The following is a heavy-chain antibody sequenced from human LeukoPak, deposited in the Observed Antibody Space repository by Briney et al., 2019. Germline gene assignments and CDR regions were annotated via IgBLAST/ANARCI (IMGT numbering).Heavy chain of an antibody. CDR1: GYTFTSYY. D-gene: IGHD2-2*02. CDR2: INPSGGST. V-gene: IGHV1-46*01. Sequence: ASVKVSCKASGYTFTSYYMHWVRQAPGQGLEWMGIINPSGGSTSYAQKFQGRVTMTRDTSTSTVYMELSSLRSEDTAVYYCAADQRYCSSTSCYTGGDGAFDIWGQGTMVTVSS. J-gene: IGHJ3*02. CDR3: AADQRYCSSTSCYTGGDGAFDI.